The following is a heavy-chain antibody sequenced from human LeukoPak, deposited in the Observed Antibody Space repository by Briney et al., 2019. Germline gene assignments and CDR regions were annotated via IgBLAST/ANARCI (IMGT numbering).Heavy chain of an antibody. CDR3: AKGGYYDSSGYYLFDY. CDR2: ISYDGSNK. V-gene: IGHV3-30*18. Sequence: GGSLRLSCAASGFTFSSYGMHWVRQAPGKGLEWVAVISYDGSNKYYADSVKGRFTISRDNSKNTLYLQMNSLRAEDTAVYYCAKGGYYDSSGYYLFDYWGQGTLVTVSS. D-gene: IGHD3-22*01. J-gene: IGHJ4*02. CDR1: GFTFSSYG.